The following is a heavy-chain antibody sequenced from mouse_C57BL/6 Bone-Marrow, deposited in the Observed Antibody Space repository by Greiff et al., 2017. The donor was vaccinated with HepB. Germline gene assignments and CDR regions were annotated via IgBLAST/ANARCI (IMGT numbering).Heavy chain of an antibody. CDR1: GYTFTSYW. CDR3: ARQSTMVTTAWFAY. D-gene: IGHD2-2*01. Sequence: QVQLQQPGAELVKPGASVKMSCKASGYTFTSYWITWVKQRPGQGLEWIGDIYPGSGSTNYNEKFKSKATLTVDTSSSTAYMQLISLTSEDSAVYYCARQSTMVTTAWFAYWGQGTLVTVSA. CDR2: IYPGSGST. V-gene: IGHV1-55*01. J-gene: IGHJ3*01.